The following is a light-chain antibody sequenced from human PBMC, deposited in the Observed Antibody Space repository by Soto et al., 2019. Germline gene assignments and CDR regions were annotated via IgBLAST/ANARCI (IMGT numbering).Light chain of an antibody. V-gene: IGKV3-15*01. CDR1: QSISSE. CDR3: QQGHNWPLT. CDR2: GAS. Sequence: EIVMTQSPATLSVSPGESATLSCRASQSISSELAWYQQKPGRPPRLLIYGASTRATGVPARFTGSGSGSDFTLTISGLQSEDFAVYYCQQGHNWPLTFGQGTRLEI. J-gene: IGKJ2*01.